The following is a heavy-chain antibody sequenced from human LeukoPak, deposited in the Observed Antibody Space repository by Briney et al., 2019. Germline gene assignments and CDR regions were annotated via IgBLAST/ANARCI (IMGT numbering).Heavy chain of an antibody. CDR2: ISSSGSTI. CDR1: GFTFSSYE. V-gene: IGHV3-48*03. D-gene: IGHD1-1*01. CDR3: ARENWNDASDY. Sequence: GGSLRLSCAASGFTFSSYEMNWVRQAPGKGLEWVSYISSSGSTIYYADSVKGRFTISRDNAKNSLYLQMNSLRAEDTAVYYCARENWNDASDYWGQGTLVTVSS. J-gene: IGHJ4*02.